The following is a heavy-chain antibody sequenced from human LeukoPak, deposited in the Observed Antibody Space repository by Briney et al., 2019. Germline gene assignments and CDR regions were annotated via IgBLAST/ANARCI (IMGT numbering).Heavy chain of an antibody. J-gene: IGHJ4*02. Sequence: GRSLRLSCAASGFTFSSFPMHWVRQAPGKGLEWVAVISYDGSNKYYADSVKGRFTISRGNSKNTLYLQMNSLRAEDTAVYYCARDREIIVDTAMHFDYWGQGTLVTVSS. CDR2: ISYDGSNK. CDR3: ARDREIIVDTAMHFDY. CDR1: GFTFSSFP. D-gene: IGHD5-18*01. V-gene: IGHV3-30*01.